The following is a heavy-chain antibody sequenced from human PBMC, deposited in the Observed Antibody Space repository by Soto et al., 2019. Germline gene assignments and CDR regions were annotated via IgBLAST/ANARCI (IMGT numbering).Heavy chain of an antibody. CDR2: IYWNDDK. CDR3: AHRLSSGGLVPAANWFDP. V-gene: IGHV2-5*01. Sequence: PTLVNPTQTLTLTCTFSGFSLSTSGVGVGWIRQPPGKALEWLALIYWNDDKRYSPSLKSRLTITKDTSKNQVVLTMTNMDAVDTATYYCAHRLSSGGLVPAANWFDPWGQGTLVTVSS. CDR1: GFSLSTSGVG. J-gene: IGHJ5*02. D-gene: IGHD2-2*01.